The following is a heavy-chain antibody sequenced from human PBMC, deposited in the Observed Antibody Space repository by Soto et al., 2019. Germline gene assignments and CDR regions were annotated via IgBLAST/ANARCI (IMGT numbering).Heavy chain of an antibody. Sequence: PGGSLRLSCAASGFTFSSSAFHWVRQAPGKGLEWVALITSDAININHADSVKGRFTISRDNSKNTLYLQMNSLTAEDTAVYYCGRGYLDYWGQGTLVTVSS. J-gene: IGHJ4*02. CDR3: GRGYLDY. CDR2: ITSDAINI. V-gene: IGHV3-30-3*01. CDR1: GFTFSSSA.